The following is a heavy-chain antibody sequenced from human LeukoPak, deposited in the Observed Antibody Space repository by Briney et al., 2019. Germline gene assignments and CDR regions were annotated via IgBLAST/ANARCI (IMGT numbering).Heavy chain of an antibody. CDR3: ARIDYGDSD. D-gene: IGHD4-17*01. Sequence: GASVKVSCKASGYTFTGYYMHWVRQAPGQGLEWMGRIIPILGIANYAQKFQGRVTITADKSTSTAYMELSSLRSEDTAVYYCARIDYGDSDWGQGTLVTVSS. CDR2: IIPILGIA. J-gene: IGHJ4*02. V-gene: IGHV1-69*02. CDR1: GYTFTGYY.